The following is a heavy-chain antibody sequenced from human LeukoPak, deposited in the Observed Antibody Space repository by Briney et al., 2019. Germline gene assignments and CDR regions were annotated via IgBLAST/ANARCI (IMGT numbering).Heavy chain of an antibody. D-gene: IGHD3-9*01. CDR3: AKDGARYFDWLRYFDY. V-gene: IGHV3-21*04. J-gene: IGHJ4*02. Sequence: GGSLRLSCAASGFTFSSYSMNWVRQAPGKGLEWVSSISSSSSYIYYADSVKGRFTISRDNSKNTLYLQMNSLRAEDTAVYYCAKDGARYFDWLRYFDYWGQGTLVTVSS. CDR2: ISSSSSYI. CDR1: GFTFSSYS.